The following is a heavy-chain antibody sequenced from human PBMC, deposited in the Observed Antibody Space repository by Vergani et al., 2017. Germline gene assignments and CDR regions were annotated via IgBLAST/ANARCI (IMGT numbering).Heavy chain of an antibody. J-gene: IGHJ2*01. CDR2: IYYVGST. D-gene: IGHD3-16*01. CDR1: DGSISDYY. CDR3: ARDRGRGRMSWYFDV. Sequence: QVQLQESGPGVVKPSETLSLTCSVSDGSISDYYWSWIRQSPGKGLEWIGYIYYVGSTAYNPSLKSRVSISIDTSKSQVSLRLKSVTAADTALYYCARDRGRGRMSWYFDVWGRGTLVTVSS. V-gene: IGHV4-59*01.